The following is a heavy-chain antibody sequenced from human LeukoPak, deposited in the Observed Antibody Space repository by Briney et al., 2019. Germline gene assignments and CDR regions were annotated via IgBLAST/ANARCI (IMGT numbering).Heavy chain of an antibody. Sequence: GGSLRLSCAASGFTFSSYWMSWVRQAPGKGLEWVANIKQDGSEKYYVDSVKGRFTISRDNAKNSLYLQMNSLRAEDTAVYYCAFRGYSGPYYFDYWGQGTLVTVSS. CDR2: IKQDGSEK. CDR1: GFTFSSYW. CDR3: AFRGYSGPYYFDY. D-gene: IGHD5-12*01. J-gene: IGHJ4*02. V-gene: IGHV3-7*01.